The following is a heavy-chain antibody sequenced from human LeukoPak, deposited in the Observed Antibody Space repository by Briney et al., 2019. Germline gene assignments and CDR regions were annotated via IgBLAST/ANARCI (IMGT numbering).Heavy chain of an antibody. V-gene: IGHV3-21*01. CDR2: ISSSSSYI. CDR1: GFTFSSYS. CDR3: ARDSIAVAGTGY. D-gene: IGHD6-19*01. Sequence: PGGSLRLSCAASGFTFSSYSMNWVRQAPGKGLEWVSSISSSSSYIYYADSVKGRFTISRDNAKNSLYLQMNSLRAEDTAVYYCARDSIAVAGTGYWGQGTLVTVSS. J-gene: IGHJ4*02.